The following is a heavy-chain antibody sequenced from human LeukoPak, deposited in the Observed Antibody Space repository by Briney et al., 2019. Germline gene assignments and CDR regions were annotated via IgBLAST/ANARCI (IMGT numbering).Heavy chain of an antibody. J-gene: IGHJ5*02. D-gene: IGHD6-13*01. CDR2: ISAYNGNT. CDR3: ARDPRSEQQLVSSGWFDP. CDR1: GYTFTSYG. V-gene: IGHV1-18*04. Sequence: ASVKVSCKASGYTFTSYGISWVRQAPGQGLEWMGWISAYNGNTNYAQKLQGRVTMTTDTSTSTAYMELRSLRSDDTAVYYCARDPRSEQQLVSSGWFDPWGQGTLVTVSS.